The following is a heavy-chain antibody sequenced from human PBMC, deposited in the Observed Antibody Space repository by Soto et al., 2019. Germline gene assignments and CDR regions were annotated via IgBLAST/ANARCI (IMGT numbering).Heavy chain of an antibody. D-gene: IGHD3-16*02. CDR2: ISDSGDRT. Sequence: SLSCASSGFTLSMSAVNWVRQAPGKGLEWVSYISDSGDRTYYADSVKGRFTISRDRSKNTVSLQMDSLRAEDTAVYYCAKDRGIIVKAGDAFDVWGQGTKVTVSS. J-gene: IGHJ3*01. CDR3: AKDRGIIVKAGDAFDV. V-gene: IGHV3-23*01. CDR1: GFTLSMSA.